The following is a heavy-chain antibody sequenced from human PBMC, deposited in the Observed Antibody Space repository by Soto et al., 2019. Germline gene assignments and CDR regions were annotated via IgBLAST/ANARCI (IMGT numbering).Heavy chain of an antibody. J-gene: IGHJ4*02. V-gene: IGHV5-51*01. CDR1: GYSFTTCW. D-gene: IGHD3-22*01. Sequence: PGESLKISCKGSGYSFTTCWIGWVRQMPGKGLEWMGIIYPGDSDTRYSPSFQGQVTISADKYVSTAYLQWSSLKASDTAMYYCARKDSSSAFDYWGQGTLVTVSS. CDR3: ARKDSSSAFDY. CDR2: IYPGDSDT.